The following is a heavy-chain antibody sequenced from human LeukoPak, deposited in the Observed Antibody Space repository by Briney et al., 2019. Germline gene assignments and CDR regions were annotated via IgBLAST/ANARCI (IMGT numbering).Heavy chain of an antibody. J-gene: IGHJ5*02. CDR3: VRVEGIAVAGTSDWFDP. CDR2: IYYSGNT. V-gene: IGHV4-39*01. CDR1: GGSISSKSYY. D-gene: IGHD6-19*01. Sequence: SETLSLTCTVSGGSISSKSYYWGWIRQPPGKGLEWSGIIYYSGNTYYNPSLKSRLTISVDTSNNQFSLKVNSVTAADTAVYYCVRVEGIAVAGTSDWFDPWGQGTLVTVSS.